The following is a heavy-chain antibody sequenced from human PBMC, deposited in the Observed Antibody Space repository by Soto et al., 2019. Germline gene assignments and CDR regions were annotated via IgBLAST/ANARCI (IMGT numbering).Heavy chain of an antibody. CDR3: VRDASSGYRGWWDP. CDR1: GNTFTSYG. J-gene: IGHJ5*02. V-gene: IGHV1-18*01. Sequence: QVQLVQSGTEVKKPGASVKVSCKTSGNTFTSYGISWVRQAPGQGLEWMGLISPYNGDTIYARKFQGRVIVTADTATSTVYMELRSLRSDDTAVYYCVRDASSGYRGWWDPWGQGTLVTVSS. CDR2: ISPYNGDT. D-gene: IGHD5-18*01.